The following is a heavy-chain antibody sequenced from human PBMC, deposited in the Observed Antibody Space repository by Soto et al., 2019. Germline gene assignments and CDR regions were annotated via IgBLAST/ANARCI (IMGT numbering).Heavy chain of an antibody. Sequence: QVQLQESGPDLVKPSETLSLTCAVSGDSISSYYCMWNRQPPGKGLEFIGYLYYGRSANYNPPLKSRVTLSVDTSTNQCSLTLSSMTAADTAVYYCALRSMAVVPEYWGQGTLVTVSS. CDR3: ALRSMAVVPEY. V-gene: IGHV4-59*01. CDR2: LYYGRSA. J-gene: IGHJ4*02. D-gene: IGHD3-22*01. CDR1: GDSISSYY.